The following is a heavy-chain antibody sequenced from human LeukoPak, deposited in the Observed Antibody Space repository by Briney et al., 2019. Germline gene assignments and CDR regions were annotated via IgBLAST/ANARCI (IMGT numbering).Heavy chain of an antibody. CDR3: ARRADDAFDI. CDR1: AFSFSSYG. CDR2: IWYDGSNR. Sequence: GTSLRLSCAASAFSFSSYGMHWVRQAPGKGLEWVALIWYDGSNRYYADSVKGRFTISRDNSKNTLHLQMNSLRAEDTAVYYCARRADDAFDIWGQGTMVTVSS. J-gene: IGHJ3*02. V-gene: IGHV3-33*01.